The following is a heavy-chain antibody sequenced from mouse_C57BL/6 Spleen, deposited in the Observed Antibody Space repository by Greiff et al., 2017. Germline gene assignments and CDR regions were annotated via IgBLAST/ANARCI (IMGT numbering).Heavy chain of an antibody. D-gene: IGHD1-1*01. J-gene: IGHJ3*01. CDR1: GYTFTSYW. CDR3: ARGGHYDSRSFAFAY. CDR2: IYPSDSDT. V-gene: IGHV1-61*01. Sequence: VQLQQSGAELVRPGSSVKLSCKASGYTFTSYWMDWVKQRPGQGLEWIGNIYPSDSDTHYNQKFKDKATLTVDKSSSTAYMQLSSLTSEDSAVYDGARGGHYDSRSFAFAYWGQGTLVTVSA.